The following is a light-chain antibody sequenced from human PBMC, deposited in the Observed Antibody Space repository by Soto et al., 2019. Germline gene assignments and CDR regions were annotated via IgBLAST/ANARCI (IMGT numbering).Light chain of an antibody. CDR3: TSYTGSRSRV. CDR1: SGDVGGYNY. CDR2: EVS. J-gene: IGLJ1*01. V-gene: IGLV2-8*01. Sequence: QSALTQSPSASGSPGQSVTISCTGTSGDVGGYNYVSWYQQHPGKAPKLMIYEVSKRPLGVPDRFSGSKSGNTASLTVSGLQAEDEADYYCTSYTGSRSRVFGTGTKLTVL.